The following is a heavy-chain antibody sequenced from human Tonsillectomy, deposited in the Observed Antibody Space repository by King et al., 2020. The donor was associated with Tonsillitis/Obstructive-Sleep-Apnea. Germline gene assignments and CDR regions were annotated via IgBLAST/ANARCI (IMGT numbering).Heavy chain of an antibody. V-gene: IGHV3-30*18. J-gene: IGHJ6*03. CDR1: EVTFSSYG. Sequence: VQLVESGGGVVQPGRSLRLSCVASEVTFSSYGMHWVRQAPGKGLEWVAFISYDGNNKYYADPVKGRFTISRANSKNTLYLQMNSLSGEDTAVFYCAKDSGSYFVWGYMDVWGKGTTVTVSS. CDR2: ISYDGNNK. D-gene: IGHD1-26*01. CDR3: AKDSGSYFVWGYMDV.